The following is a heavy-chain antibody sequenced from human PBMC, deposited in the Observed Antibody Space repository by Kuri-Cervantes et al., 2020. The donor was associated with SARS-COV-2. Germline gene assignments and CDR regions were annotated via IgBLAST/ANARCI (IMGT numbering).Heavy chain of an antibody. V-gene: IGHV3-49*04. J-gene: IGHJ4*02. CDR2: IRSKAYGGTT. CDR3: TRDKNAACGEPNDY. CDR1: GFTFGDYA. D-gene: IGHD3-10*01. Sequence: GESPKISCTASGFTFGDYAMSCVRQAPGKGLEWVGFIRSKAYGGTTEYAASVKGRFTISRDDSKSIAYLQMNSLKTEDTAVYYCTRDKNAACGEPNDYWGQGTLVTVSS.